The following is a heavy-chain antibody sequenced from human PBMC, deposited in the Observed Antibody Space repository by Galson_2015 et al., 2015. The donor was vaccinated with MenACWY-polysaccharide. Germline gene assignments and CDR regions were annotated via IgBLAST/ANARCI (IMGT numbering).Heavy chain of an antibody. CDR2: LAGSGANT. CDR1: GFTFSTYG. V-gene: IGHV3-23*01. Sequence: SLRLSCAASGFTFSTYGMGWVRPAPGKGLEWVSTLAGSGANTYYAASVRGRFTISSDNSKRMLYLQMNSLRAEDTALYYCAKDASNSWFDSWGQGTLVTVSS. D-gene: IGHD4-23*01. J-gene: IGHJ5*01. CDR3: AKDASNSWFDS.